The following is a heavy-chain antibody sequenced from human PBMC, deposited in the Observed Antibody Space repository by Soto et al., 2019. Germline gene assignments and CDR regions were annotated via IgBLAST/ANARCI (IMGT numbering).Heavy chain of an antibody. CDR1: GFTFSSYA. V-gene: IGHV3-23*01. J-gene: IGHJ4*02. CDR3: AKDSGSGWYYKTWDY. Sequence: GGSLRLSCAASGFTFSSYAMSWVRQAPGKGLEWVSAISGSGGSTYYADSVKGRFTISRGNSKNTLCLQMNSLRAEDTAVYYCAKDSGSGWYYKTWDYWGRGTLVTVSS. CDR2: ISGSGGST. D-gene: IGHD6-19*01.